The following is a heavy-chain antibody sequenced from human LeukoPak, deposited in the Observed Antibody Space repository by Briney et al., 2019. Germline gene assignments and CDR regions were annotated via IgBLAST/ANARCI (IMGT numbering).Heavy chain of an antibody. CDR1: GFTFNNYG. CDR3: AKHYYGSGSQKYYFDY. D-gene: IGHD3-10*01. V-gene: IGHV3-30*02. Sequence: GGSLRLSCAASGFTFNNYGMHWVRQAPGKGLEWVTMVRNDGGDKYYADSVRGRFTISRDNSKNTLYLQMNSLGPEDTAVYYCAKHYYGSGSQKYYFDYWGQGTLVTVSS. CDR2: VRNDGGDK. J-gene: IGHJ4*02.